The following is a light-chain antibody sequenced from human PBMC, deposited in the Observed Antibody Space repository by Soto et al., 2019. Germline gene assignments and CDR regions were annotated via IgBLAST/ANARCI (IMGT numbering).Light chain of an antibody. Sequence: DIQLTQSPSFLSASVGDRVAITYRASQGISQYVAWYQQKPGSAPKLLIYTASILQNGVPSRFSGTGSATEFTLTISSLQPEDFATYYCQQVNSYPLTFGGGTKLEIK. CDR3: QQVNSYPLT. CDR2: TAS. V-gene: IGKV1-9*01. J-gene: IGKJ4*01. CDR1: QGISQY.